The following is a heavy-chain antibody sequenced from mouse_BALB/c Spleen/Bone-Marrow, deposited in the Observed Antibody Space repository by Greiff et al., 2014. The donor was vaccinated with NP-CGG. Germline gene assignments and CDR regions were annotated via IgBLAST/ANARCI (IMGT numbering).Heavy chain of an antibody. J-gene: IGHJ3*01. Sequence: VQVVESGAELVKPGASVKLSCKVSGYTFTSYYMYWVKQRPGQGLEWIGEINPSNGGTNFNEKFKNKATLTVDKSSSTAYMQLSSLIFEDSAVYYCTRSNGNWFAYWGQGTLVTVSA. V-gene: IGHV1S81*02. D-gene: IGHD2-1*01. CDR2: INPSNGGT. CDR3: TRSNGNWFAY. CDR1: GYTFTSYY.